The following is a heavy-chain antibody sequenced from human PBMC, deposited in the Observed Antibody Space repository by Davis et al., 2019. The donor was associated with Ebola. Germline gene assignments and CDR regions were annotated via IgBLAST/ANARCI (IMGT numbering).Heavy chain of an antibody. J-gene: IGHJ6*02. Sequence: GESLKISCAASGFTFSSYWMHWVRQAPGKGLVWVSRINSDGSSTSYADSVKGRFTISRDNAKNTLYLQMNSLRAEDTAVYYCARVRYSSPDYYYYGMDVWGQGTTVTVSS. V-gene: IGHV3-74*01. D-gene: IGHD6-13*01. CDR3: ARVRYSSPDYYYYGMDV. CDR2: INSDGSST. CDR1: GFTFSSYW.